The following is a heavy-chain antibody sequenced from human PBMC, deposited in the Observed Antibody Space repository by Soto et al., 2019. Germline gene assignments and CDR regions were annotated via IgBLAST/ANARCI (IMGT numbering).Heavy chain of an antibody. Sequence: ASVKVSCKASGYPFTGPHIYWVRQAPGQGLEWMGWINPSSGGTEFAEKFQGRVTVTRDTSIRTVFLELNSLRAEDTAVYYCAGAFWSGPHWGQGTTVTVSS. CDR2: INPSSGGT. D-gene: IGHD3-3*01. J-gene: IGHJ6*02. CDR1: GYPFTGPH. CDR3: AGAFWSGPH. V-gene: IGHV1-2*02.